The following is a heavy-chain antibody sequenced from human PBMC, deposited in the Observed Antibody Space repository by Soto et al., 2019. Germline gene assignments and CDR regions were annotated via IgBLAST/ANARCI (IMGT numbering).Heavy chain of an antibody. CDR3: ARGGEDYDFWSGYSPDRYYYYYYMDV. D-gene: IGHD3-3*01. CDR1: GYTFTSYY. CDR2: INPSGGST. V-gene: IGHV1-46*03. Sequence: ASVKVSCKASGYTFTSYYMHWVRQAPGQGLEWMGIINPSGGSTSYAQKFQGRVTMTRDTSTSTVYMELSSLRSEDTAVYYCARGGEDYDFWSGYSPDRYYYYYYMDVWGKGTTVTSP. J-gene: IGHJ6*03.